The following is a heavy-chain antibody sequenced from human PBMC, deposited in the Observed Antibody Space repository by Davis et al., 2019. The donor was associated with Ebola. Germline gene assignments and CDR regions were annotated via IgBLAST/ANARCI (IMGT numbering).Heavy chain of an antibody. D-gene: IGHD2-2*01. V-gene: IGHV3-53*01. CDR1: GFIVSDKY. Sequence: GESLKISCAASGFIVSDKYMSWVRQAPGKGLEWVSVIYRDGRTYHADSVKGRFTISRDNSKNTVYLQMNSLRAEDTAVYYCVRDQAYAFDLWGQGTPVTVSS. J-gene: IGHJ4*02. CDR2: IYRDGRT. CDR3: VRDQAYAFDL.